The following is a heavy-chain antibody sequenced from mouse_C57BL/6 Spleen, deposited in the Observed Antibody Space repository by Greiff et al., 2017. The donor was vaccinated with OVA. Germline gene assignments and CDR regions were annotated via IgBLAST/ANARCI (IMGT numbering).Heavy chain of an antibody. CDR2: IDPSDSET. D-gene: IGHD1-1*01. CDR3: ARDYYGSSYYYFDY. V-gene: IGHV1-52*01. CDR1: GYTFTSYW. Sequence: QVHVKQPGAELVRPGSSVKLSCKASGYTFTSYWMHWVKQRPIQGLEWIGNIDPSDSETHYNQKFKDKATLTVDKSSSTAYMQLSSLTSEDSAVYYCARDYYGSSYYYFDYWGQGTTLTVSS. J-gene: IGHJ2*01.